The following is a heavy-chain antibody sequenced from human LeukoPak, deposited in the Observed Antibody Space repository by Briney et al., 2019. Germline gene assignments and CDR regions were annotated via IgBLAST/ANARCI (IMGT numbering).Heavy chain of an antibody. J-gene: IGHJ4*02. Sequence: PGGSLRLSCAASGFTFSDYYMSWIRQAPGKGLEWVSYISSSSYTNYADSVKGRFTISRDNAKNSLYLQMNSLRAEDTAVYYCARDGWSVQHPHGYWGQGTLVTVSS. CDR3: ARDGWSVQHPHGY. D-gene: IGHD2-15*01. CDR1: GFTFSDYY. V-gene: IGHV3-11*06. CDR2: ISSSSYT.